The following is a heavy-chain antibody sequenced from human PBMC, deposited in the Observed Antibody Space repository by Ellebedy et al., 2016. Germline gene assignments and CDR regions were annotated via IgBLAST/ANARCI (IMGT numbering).Heavy chain of an antibody. Sequence: ASVKVSXXASGYTFTSYGISWVRQAPGQGLEWMGIINPSGGSTSYAQKSQGRVTMTRDTSTSTVYMELSSLRSEDTAVYYCARGQSRVSLRGTTPLGYWGQGTLVTVSS. CDR1: GYTFTSYG. CDR3: ARGQSRVSLRGTTPLGY. CDR2: INPSGGST. J-gene: IGHJ4*02. V-gene: IGHV1-46*01. D-gene: IGHD1-7*01.